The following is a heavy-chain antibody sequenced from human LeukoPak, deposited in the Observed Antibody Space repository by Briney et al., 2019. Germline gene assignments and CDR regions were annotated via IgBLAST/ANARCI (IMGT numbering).Heavy chain of an antibody. Sequence: GGSLRLSCAASGFTFSSYAMSWVRQVPGKGLEWVSVISGSGDNTYYADSVKGRFTISRDNSKNMLYLQMNSLRAEDTAVYYCAKWKYSNSGIDDYWGRGTLVTVSS. CDR2: ISGSGDNT. J-gene: IGHJ4*02. D-gene: IGHD6-6*01. CDR1: GFTFSSYA. V-gene: IGHV3-23*01. CDR3: AKWKYSNSGIDDY.